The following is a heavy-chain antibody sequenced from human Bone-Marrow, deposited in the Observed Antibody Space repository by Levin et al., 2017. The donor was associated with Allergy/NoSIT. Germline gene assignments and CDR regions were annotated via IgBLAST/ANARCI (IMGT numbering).Heavy chain of an antibody. CDR2: IHYTGNT. D-gene: IGHD6-19*01. V-gene: IGHV4-38-2*01. J-gene: IGHJ3*02. CDR1: DYSIHSGYY. Sequence: SQTLSLTCAVSDYSIHSGYYWTWIRQPPGKALEWIGSIHYTGNTDYNPSLESRLTISLDKSKNQFSLRLTSVTAADAAVYYCARGGGQWLVRETAFDIWGQGTIVPVSS. CDR3: ARGGGQWLVRETAFDI.